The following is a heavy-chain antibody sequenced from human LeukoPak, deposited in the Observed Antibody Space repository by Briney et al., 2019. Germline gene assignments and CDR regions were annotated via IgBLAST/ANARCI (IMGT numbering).Heavy chain of an antibody. V-gene: IGHV3-23*01. CDR1: GFTFSSYA. CDR2: ISGSGGST. CDR3: ANPRPYYYHMVDAFDI. J-gene: IGHJ3*02. Sequence: GGSLRLSCAASGFTFSSYAMSWVRQAPGKGLEWVSAISGSGGSTYYADSVKGRFTISRDNSKNTLYLQMNSLRAEDTAVYYCANPRPYYYHMVDAFDIWGQGTMVTVSS. D-gene: IGHD3-22*01.